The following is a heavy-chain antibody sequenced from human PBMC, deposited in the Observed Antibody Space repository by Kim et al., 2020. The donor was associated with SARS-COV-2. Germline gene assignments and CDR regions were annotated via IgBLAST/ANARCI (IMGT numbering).Heavy chain of an antibody. CDR3: ARDEYYGSGISAPPNYYYYGMDV. J-gene: IGHJ6*02. CDR1: GGTFSSYA. D-gene: IGHD3-10*01. V-gene: IGHV1-69*13. Sequence: SVKVSCKASGGTFSSYAISWVRQAPGQGLEWMGGIIPIFGTANYAQKFQGRVTITADESTSTAYMELSSLRSEDTAVYYCARDEYYGSGISAPPNYYYYGMDVWGQGTTVTVSS. CDR2: IIPIFGTA.